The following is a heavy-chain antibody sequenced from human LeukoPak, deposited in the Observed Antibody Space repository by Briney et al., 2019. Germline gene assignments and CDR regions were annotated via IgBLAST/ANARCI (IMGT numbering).Heavy chain of an antibody. CDR2: ISSSGSTI. D-gene: IGHD3-10*01. Sequence: GGSLRLSCAASGFTFSDYYMSWIRQAPGKGLERVSYISSSGSTIYYADSVKGRFTISRNNAKNSMYLQKNSLRAEDTAVYYCARVGGYDSGSYYDNGGHWFDPWGQGTLVTVSS. CDR1: GFTFSDYY. CDR3: ARVGGYDSGSYYDNGGHWFDP. J-gene: IGHJ5*02. V-gene: IGHV3-11*04.